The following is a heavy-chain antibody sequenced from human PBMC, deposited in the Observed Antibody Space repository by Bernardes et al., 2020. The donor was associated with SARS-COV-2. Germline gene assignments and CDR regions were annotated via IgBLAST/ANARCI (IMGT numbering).Heavy chain of an antibody. Sequence: SQTLSLTCTVSGGSISSYYWSWIRQPPGKGLEWIGYIYYSGSTNYNPSLKSRVTISVDTSKNQFSLKLSSVTAADTAVYYCARDNGYCSSNRCPRLGMDVWGQGTTVTVSS. D-gene: IGHD2-2*01. CDR2: IYYSGST. J-gene: IGHJ6*02. V-gene: IGHV4-59*01. CDR3: ARDNGYCSSNRCPRLGMDV. CDR1: GGSISSYY.